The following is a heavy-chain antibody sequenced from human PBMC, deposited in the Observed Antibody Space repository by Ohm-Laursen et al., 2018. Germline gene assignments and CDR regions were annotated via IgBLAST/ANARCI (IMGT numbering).Heavy chain of an antibody. CDR2: ISSSGTSI. J-gene: IGHJ4*02. D-gene: IGHD4-23*01. V-gene: IGHV3-11*01. Sequence: GSLRLSCAASGFTFSDHYMSWIRQAPGKRLEWISYISSSGTSIYYADSVKGRFTISRDNAKNSMFLQMNSLRAEDTAVYYCARGAHAGWELLDYWGQGTLVTVSS. CDR1: GFTFSDHY. CDR3: ARGAHAGWELLDY.